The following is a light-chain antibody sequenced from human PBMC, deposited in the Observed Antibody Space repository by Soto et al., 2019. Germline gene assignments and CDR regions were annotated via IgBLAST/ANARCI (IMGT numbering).Light chain of an antibody. V-gene: IGKV3D-15*01. Sequence: EIAMTQSPVTLSASPGERVTLSCRASQSVNINLAWYQQRPGQAPRVLIYGASNRSSGIPDRFSGSESGTDFTLTISSLAPDVFALYYCQQYKDWPPLTFGGGTRVEIK. CDR3: QQYKDWPPLT. CDR1: QSVNIN. J-gene: IGKJ4*01. CDR2: GAS.